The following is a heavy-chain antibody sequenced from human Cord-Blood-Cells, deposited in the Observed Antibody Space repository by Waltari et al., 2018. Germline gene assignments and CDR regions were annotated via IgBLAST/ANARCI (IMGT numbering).Heavy chain of an antibody. CDR2: ISSSSSYI. CDR1: GFTFSSYS. J-gene: IGHJ3*02. Sequence: AASGFTFSSYSMNWVLQAPGKGLEWVSSISSSSSYIYYADSVKGRFTISRDNAKNSLYLQMNSLRAEDTAVYYCARAGVGATLDAFDIWGQGTMVTDSS. CDR3: ARAGVGATLDAFDI. V-gene: IGHV3-21*01. D-gene: IGHD1-26*01.